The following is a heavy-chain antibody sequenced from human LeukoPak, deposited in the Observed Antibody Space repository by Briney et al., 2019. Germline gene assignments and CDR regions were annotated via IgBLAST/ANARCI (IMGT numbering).Heavy chain of an antibody. J-gene: IGHJ5*02. Sequence: SETLSLTCTVSGGSISRYYWSWIRQPPGKGLEWIGYIYYGGSTNYNPSLKSRVTISVDTSKNQFSLKLSSVTAADTAVYYCAREVPADSWFDPWGQGTLVTVSS. CDR3: AREVPADSWFDP. V-gene: IGHV4-59*01. CDR1: GGSISRYY. CDR2: IYYGGST. D-gene: IGHD2-2*01.